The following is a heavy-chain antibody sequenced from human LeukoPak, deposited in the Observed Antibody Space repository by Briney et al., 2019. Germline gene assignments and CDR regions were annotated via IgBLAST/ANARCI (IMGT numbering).Heavy chain of an antibody. J-gene: IGHJ3*02. D-gene: IGHD3-22*01. CDR1: GFTVSSNY. Sequence: GGSLRLSCAASGFTVSSNYMSWVRQAPGKGLEWVSVIYSGGSTYYADSVKGRFTISRDNSENTLYLQMNSLRAEDTAVYYCASSIVVVITPAFDIWGQGTMVTVSS. CDR2: IYSGGST. CDR3: ASSIVVVITPAFDI. V-gene: IGHV3-66*01.